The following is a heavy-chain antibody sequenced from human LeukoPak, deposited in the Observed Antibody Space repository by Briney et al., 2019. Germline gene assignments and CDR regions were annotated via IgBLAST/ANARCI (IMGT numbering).Heavy chain of an antibody. Sequence: PGGSLRLSCAASGFTFSSYSMNWVRQAPGKGLEWVSSISSSSSYIYYADSVKGRFTISRDNAKNSLYLQMNSLRAEDTAVYYCARDQPGNYDFWSGPYYYYGMDVWGQGTAVTVSS. CDR1: GFTFSSYS. V-gene: IGHV3-21*01. CDR2: ISSSSSYI. D-gene: IGHD3-3*01. CDR3: ARDQPGNYDFWSGPYYYYGMDV. J-gene: IGHJ6*02.